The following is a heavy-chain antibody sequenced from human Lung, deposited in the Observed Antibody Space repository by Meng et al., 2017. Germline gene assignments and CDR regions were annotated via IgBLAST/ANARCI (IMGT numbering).Heavy chain of an antibody. CDR1: GGSFSDYY. CDR3: ARGPTTMAHDFDY. V-gene: IGHV4-34*01. Sequence: QVPVHHGGAGVLNPSEPLSLPCVVSGGSFSDYYWSWIRQPPGKGLEWIGEINHSGSTNYNPSLESRATISVDTSQNNLSLKLSSVTAADSAVYYCARGPTTMAHDFDYWGQGTLVTVSS. J-gene: IGHJ4*02. CDR2: INHSGST. D-gene: IGHD4-11*01.